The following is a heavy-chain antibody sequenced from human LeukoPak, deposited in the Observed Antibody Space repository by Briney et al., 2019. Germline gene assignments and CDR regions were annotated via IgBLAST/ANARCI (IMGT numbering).Heavy chain of an antibody. V-gene: IGHV4-34*01. CDR3: ARGLQLTGDY. CDR1: GGSFSGYY. J-gene: IGHJ4*02. CDR2: INHSGST. Sequence: PSETLSLTCAVYGGSFSGYYWSWIRQPPGKGLEWIGEINHSGSTNYNPSLKSRVTISVDTSKNRFSLKLSSVTAADTAVYYCARGLQLTGDYWGQGTLVTVSS. D-gene: IGHD6-13*01.